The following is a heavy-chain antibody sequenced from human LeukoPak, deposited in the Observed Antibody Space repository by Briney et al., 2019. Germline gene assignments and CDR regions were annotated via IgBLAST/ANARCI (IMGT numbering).Heavy chain of an antibody. CDR2: IYYSGST. CDR3: ARNYYGSGSYYVSD. V-gene: IGHV4-39*07. CDR1: GGSISSSSYY. J-gene: IGHJ4*02. D-gene: IGHD3-10*01. Sequence: PSETLSLTCTVSGGSISSSSYYWGWIRQPPGKGLGWIGSIYYSGSTYYNPSLKSRVTISVDTSKDQVSLKLSSVTAADTAVYYWARNYYGSGSYYVSDWGQGTLVTVSS.